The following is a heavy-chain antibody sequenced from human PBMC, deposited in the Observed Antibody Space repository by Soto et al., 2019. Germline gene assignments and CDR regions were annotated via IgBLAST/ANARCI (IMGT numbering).Heavy chain of an antibody. Sequence: SEPLSLTCTVSGGSISSFDWNWIRQSPGKGLEWIGYISYSGSTNYNPSLKSRVTISVDTSKNQFSLKLSPVTAADTAVYYCARQDTSGYAFDYWGQGTLVTVSS. CDR2: ISYSGST. CDR3: ARQDTSGYAFDY. V-gene: IGHV4-59*08. D-gene: IGHD3-22*01. J-gene: IGHJ4*02. CDR1: GGSISSFD.